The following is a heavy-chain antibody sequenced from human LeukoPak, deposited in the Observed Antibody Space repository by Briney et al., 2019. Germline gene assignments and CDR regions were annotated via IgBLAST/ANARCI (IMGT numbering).Heavy chain of an antibody. J-gene: IGHJ6*02. CDR2: IYPGDSDT. D-gene: IGHD3-10*01. CDR1: GYSFTSFW. V-gene: IGHV5-51*01. CDR3: ERRVATSSGSFNGMDV. Sequence: GESLKISCKGSGYSFTSFWIAWVRQMPGKGLEWMGIIYPGDSDTRYSPSFQGQVTISADKSLSIAYLQWNSLEASDTATYYCERRVATSSGSFNGMDVWGQGTTVTVSS.